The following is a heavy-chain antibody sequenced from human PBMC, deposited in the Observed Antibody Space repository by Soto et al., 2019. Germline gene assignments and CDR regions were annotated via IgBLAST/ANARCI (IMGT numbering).Heavy chain of an antibody. CDR3: ARDLGYYDSSGYFDY. Sequence: GGSLRLSCAASGFTVSSNYMSWVRQAPGKGLEWVSYISSSGSIIYYADSVKGRFTISRDNAKNSLYLQMNSLRAEDTAVYYCARDLGYYDSSGYFDYWGQGTLVTVSS. J-gene: IGHJ4*02. D-gene: IGHD3-22*01. CDR2: ISSSGSII. V-gene: IGHV3-11*01. CDR1: GFTVSSNY.